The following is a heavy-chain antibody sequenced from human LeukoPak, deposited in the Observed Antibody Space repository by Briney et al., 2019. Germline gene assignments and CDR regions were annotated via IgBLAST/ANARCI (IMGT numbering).Heavy chain of an antibody. Sequence: ASVKVSCKASGGTFSSYAISWVRQAPGQGLEWMGRIIPILGLANSAQKFQARVTITADTSTSTAYMELRSLRSDDTAVYYCAREALDFDWLVVDWGQGTLVTVSS. CDR2: IIPILGLA. D-gene: IGHD3-9*01. CDR1: GGTFSSYA. J-gene: IGHJ4*02. CDR3: AREALDFDWLVVD. V-gene: IGHV1-69*04.